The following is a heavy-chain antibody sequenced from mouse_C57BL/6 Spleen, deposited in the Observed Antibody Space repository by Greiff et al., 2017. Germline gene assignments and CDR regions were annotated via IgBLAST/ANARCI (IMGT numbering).Heavy chain of an antibody. CDR1: GYTFTSYW. CDR2: IHPNSGST. V-gene: IGHV1-64*01. CDR3: ARSDDGYPFDY. Sequence: QVQLKQPGAELVKPGASVKLSCKASGYTFTSYWMHWVKQRPGQGLEWIGMIHPNSGSTNYNEKFKSKATLTVDKSSSTAYMQLSSLTSEDSAVYYCARSDDGYPFDYWGQGTTLTVSA. D-gene: IGHD2-3*01. J-gene: IGHJ2*01.